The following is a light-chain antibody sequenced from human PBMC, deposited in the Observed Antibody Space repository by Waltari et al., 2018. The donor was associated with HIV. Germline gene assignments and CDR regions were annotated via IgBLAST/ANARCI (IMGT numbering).Light chain of an antibody. CDR2: DVT. CDR1: SGDLGNYNF. V-gene: IGLV2-11*01. CDR3: CAYAGGWV. J-gene: IGLJ3*02. Sequence: QSALTQPRSVSGSPGQSVTISCTGTSGDLGNYNFFSWYQHHPGTAPKLIIYDVTKRPSGVPDRFSGSKSANTASLTISGLRADDEADYYCCAYAGGWVFGGGTKVTVL.